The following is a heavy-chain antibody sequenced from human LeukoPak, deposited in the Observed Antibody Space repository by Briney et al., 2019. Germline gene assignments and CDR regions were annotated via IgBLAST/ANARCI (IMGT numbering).Heavy chain of an antibody. D-gene: IGHD3/OR15-3a*01. CDR1: GFVFSTYW. Sequence: GGSLRLSCATSGFVFSTYWMTWVRQAPGKGLEWVANINLDGTEEHYVDSSLKGRFTISRDNAKNSLYLQMTSLRVEYTAVYYCASGRHDFLHWGQGTLVTVSS. CDR3: ASGRHDFLH. CDR2: INLDGTEE. J-gene: IGHJ4*02. V-gene: IGHV3-7*01.